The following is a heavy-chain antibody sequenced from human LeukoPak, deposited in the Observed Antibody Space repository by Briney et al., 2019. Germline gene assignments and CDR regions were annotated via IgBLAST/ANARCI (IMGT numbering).Heavy chain of an antibody. CDR1: GFTFSSYW. CDR3: ARLHFSTSSGWAIFDY. V-gene: IGHV3-7*01. Sequence: GGSLRLSCAASGFTFSSYWMSWVRQAPGKGLEWVANIKQDGSEKYYVDSVKGRFTISRDNAKNSLYLQMNSLRAEDTAVYYCARLHFSTSSGWAIFDYWGQGTLVTVSS. J-gene: IGHJ4*02. D-gene: IGHD6-19*01. CDR2: IKQDGSEK.